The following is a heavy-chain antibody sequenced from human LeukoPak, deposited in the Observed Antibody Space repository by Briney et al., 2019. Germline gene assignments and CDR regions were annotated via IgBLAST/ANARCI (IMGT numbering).Heavy chain of an antibody. V-gene: IGHV3-30*18. D-gene: IGHD2-2*01. Sequence: QPGGSLRLSCAASGFTFSSYGMHWVRQAPGKGLEWVAVIPCDGSDIYYADSVKGRFTISRDNSKNTLYLQMNSLGAEDTAVYYCAKEPVCCIASCYRHFSHWGQGILVTVSS. CDR3: AKEPVCCIASCYRHFSH. CDR2: IPCDGSDI. CDR1: GFTFSSYG. J-gene: IGHJ4*02.